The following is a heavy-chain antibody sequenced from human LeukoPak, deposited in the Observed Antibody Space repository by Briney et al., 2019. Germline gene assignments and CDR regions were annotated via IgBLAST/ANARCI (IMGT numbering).Heavy chain of an antibody. D-gene: IGHD6-19*01. CDR3: ARDEIAVAGRYYYYYMDV. J-gene: IGHJ6*03. V-gene: IGHV3-30*02. CDR1: GFTFSTFG. Sequence: GGSLRLSCAASGFTFSTFGMHWVRQPPGKGLEWVAFIRYDGSNKYYADSVKGRFTISRDNSKNTVYLQMNSLRPEDTAVYYCARDEIAVAGRYYYYYMDVWGKGTTVTVSS. CDR2: IRYDGSNK.